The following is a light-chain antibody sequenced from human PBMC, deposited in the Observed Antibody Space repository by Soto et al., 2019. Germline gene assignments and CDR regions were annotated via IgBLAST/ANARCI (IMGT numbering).Light chain of an antibody. CDR2: EVT. V-gene: IGLV2-14*01. J-gene: IGLJ7*01. Sequence: QSALAQPASVSGSPGQSVTISCSGSANDYVSWYQHHPGKAPKLLLYEVTHRPSGVSHRFSGSKSGNTASLTISGLQPEDEAHYYCISFLTRTAPILFGGGTQLTVL. CDR3: ISFLTRTAPIL. CDR1: ANDY.